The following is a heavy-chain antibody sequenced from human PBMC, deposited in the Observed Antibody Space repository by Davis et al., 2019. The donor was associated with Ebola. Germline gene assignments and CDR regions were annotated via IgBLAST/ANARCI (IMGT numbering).Heavy chain of an antibody. CDR3: ARDRFVDPKGYYYYGMDV. V-gene: IGHV6-1*01. Sequence: SQTLSLTCAISGDSVSSNSAAWNWIRQSPSRGLEWLGRTYYRSKWYNDYAVSVKSRITIHPDTPKNQFSLQLNSVTPEDTAVYYCARDRFVDPKGYYYYGMDVWGQGTTVTVSS. CDR1: GDSVSSNSAA. D-gene: IGHD3-3*01. CDR2: TYYRSKWYN. J-gene: IGHJ6*02.